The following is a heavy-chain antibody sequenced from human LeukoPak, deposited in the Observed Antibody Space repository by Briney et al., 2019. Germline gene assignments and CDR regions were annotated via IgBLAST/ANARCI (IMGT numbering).Heavy chain of an antibody. V-gene: IGHV1-69*05. CDR2: IIPIFGTA. D-gene: IGHD6-13*01. CDR1: GGTFSSYA. CDR3: AADQSGAAAGGDY. Sequence: GASVKVSCKASGGTFSSYAISWVRQAPGQGLEWMGGIIPIFGTANYAQKFQERVTITRDMSTSTAYMELSSLRSEDTTVYYCAADQSGAAAGGDYWGQGTLVTVSS. J-gene: IGHJ4*02.